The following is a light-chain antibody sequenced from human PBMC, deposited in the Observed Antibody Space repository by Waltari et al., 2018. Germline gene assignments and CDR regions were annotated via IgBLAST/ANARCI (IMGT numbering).Light chain of an antibody. Sequence: EIVLKQSPGTLSLSPGERATLSCRASQSVSRYLVWYQQKPGQAPRLLIYAASIRATGIPDRFSGSGSGTDFSLTISRLEPEDFAVYYCQKYDRLPATFGQGTKVEIK. CDR3: QKYDRLPAT. V-gene: IGKV3-20*01. J-gene: IGKJ1*01. CDR2: AAS. CDR1: QSVSRY.